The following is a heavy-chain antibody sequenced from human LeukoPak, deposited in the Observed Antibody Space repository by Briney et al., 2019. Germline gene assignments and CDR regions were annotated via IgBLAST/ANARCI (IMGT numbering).Heavy chain of an antibody. J-gene: IGHJ4*02. CDR1: RLTFSNDA. CDR3: AKVGGGFNPTLYFDF. V-gene: IGHV3-23*01. CDR2: ISGSGGST. Sequence: PGGSLRLSCAASRLTFSNDAMSWVRRAPGKGLEWVSAISGSGGSTFYADSVKGRFTISRDNSKNTLYLQMNSLRADDTAVYYCAKVGGGFNPTLYFDFWGQGTLVTVSS. D-gene: IGHD3-16*01.